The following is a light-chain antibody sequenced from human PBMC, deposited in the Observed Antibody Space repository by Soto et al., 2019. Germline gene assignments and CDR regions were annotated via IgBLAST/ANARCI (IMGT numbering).Light chain of an antibody. V-gene: IGKV3-20*01. CDR2: GAS. CDR3: QWYSGSQT. CDR1: QSVNSLY. J-gene: IGKJ4*01. Sequence: EIALTQSPGTLSLSPGERATLSCRASQSVNSLYLAWYQQKPGQAPRLLIYGASSRATGIQDRFSGSGSGTDFTLTISRLEPEDFAVYYCQWYSGSQTVGGGTNVEIK.